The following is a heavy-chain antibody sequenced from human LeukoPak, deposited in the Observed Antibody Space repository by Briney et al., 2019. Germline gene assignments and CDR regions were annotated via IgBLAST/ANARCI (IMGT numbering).Heavy chain of an antibody. D-gene: IGHD4-23*01. Sequence: SETLRLTCAVSGDFISNGYYWGWIRQPPGKGLEWIGGIFHTGATYYNPSLKSRITMSVDASKNQFSLEVRTMTAADTAFYYCARGRSGYGGNSGVANFDYWGQGTLVTVSS. CDR3: ARGRSGYGGNSGVANFDY. CDR1: GDFISNGYY. CDR2: IFHTGAT. V-gene: IGHV4-38-2*01. J-gene: IGHJ4*02.